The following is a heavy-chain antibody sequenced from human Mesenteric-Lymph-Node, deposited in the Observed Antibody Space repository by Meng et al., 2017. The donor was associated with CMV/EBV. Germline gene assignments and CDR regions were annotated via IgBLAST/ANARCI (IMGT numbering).Heavy chain of an antibody. CDR3: ARGVLDL. D-gene: IGHD3-3*01. Sequence: SLRLSCAASGFTFRTYGLNWVRQVPGKVLELVSHISSDRCYLSYADSVKSRFTISRDDAKNSLYLQMDSLRAEDTAVYFCARGVLDLWGQGTLVTVSS. V-gene: IGHV3-21*01. CDR1: GFTFRTYG. CDR2: ISSDRCYL. J-gene: IGHJ5*02.